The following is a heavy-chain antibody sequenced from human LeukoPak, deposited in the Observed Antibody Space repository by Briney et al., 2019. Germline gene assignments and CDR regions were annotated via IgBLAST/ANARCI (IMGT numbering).Heavy chain of an antibody. CDR1: GFTFSTYA. V-gene: IGHV3-23*01. CDR2: ISGSGGST. CDR3: AKDRRGYSYGPGGWFDP. J-gene: IGHJ5*02. D-gene: IGHD5-18*01. Sequence: GGSLRLSCAASGFTFSTYAMSWVRQAPGKGLEWVSAISGSGGSTYYADSVKGRFTISRDNSKNTLNLEMNSLRAEDTAIYYCAKDRRGYSYGPGGWFDPWGQGTLVTVSS.